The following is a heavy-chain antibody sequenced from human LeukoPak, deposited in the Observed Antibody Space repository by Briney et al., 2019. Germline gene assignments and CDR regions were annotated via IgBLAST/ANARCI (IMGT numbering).Heavy chain of an antibody. CDR1: GFTFSDYF. CDR3: AKSGLNRFDY. Sequence: GGSLRLSCAASGFTFSDYFMGWVRQAPGKGLEWVSYITNNGRKTYYADSVKGRFTISRDNSKNTLYLQMNSLRAEDTAVYYCAKSGLNRFDYWGQGILVTVSS. J-gene: IGHJ4*02. V-gene: IGHV3-11*01. D-gene: IGHD3-3*01. CDR2: ITNNGRKT.